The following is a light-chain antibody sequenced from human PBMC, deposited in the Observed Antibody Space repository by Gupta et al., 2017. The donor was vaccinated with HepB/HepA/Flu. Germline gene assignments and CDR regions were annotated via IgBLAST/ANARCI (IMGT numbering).Light chain of an antibody. J-gene: IGKJ2*01. CDR2: KGS. CDR3: MQCERWPYT. CDR1: QSLVYKDGNTY. Sequence: DVVMTQSPLSLPVILGQPASISCRSSQSLVYKDGNTYLNWFQQRPGQSPRRLIYKGSNRDPGVPDRFSGSGSGTDFTLKISRVEADDVGVYYCMQCERWPYTFGQGTNVEIK. V-gene: IGKV2-30*01.